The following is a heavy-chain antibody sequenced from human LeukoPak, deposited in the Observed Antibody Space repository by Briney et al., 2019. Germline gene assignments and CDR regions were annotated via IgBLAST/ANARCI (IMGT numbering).Heavy chain of an antibody. CDR1: GLTLCTFG. Sequence: GGSLTLSCAAYGLTLCTFGMHRHRQAPGKGLEWVAVISSDGSNKFYADSVKGRFTISRDGSKNTLYLQMPSHRRGDGAVKFWANAQVTANWYYFHYGGQGTLVTVSS. D-gene: IGHD2-21*02. V-gene: IGHV3-30*18. CDR2: ISSDGSNK. J-gene: IGHJ4*02. CDR3: ANAQVTANWYYFHY.